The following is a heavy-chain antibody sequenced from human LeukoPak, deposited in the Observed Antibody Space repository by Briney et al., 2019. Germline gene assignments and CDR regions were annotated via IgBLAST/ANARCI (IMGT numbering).Heavy chain of an antibody. CDR2: IKQDGSEQ. CDR3: ARPREKAFDI. J-gene: IGHJ3*02. CDR1: GFTFSSYW. V-gene: IGHV3-7*01. Sequence: GGSLRLSCAASGFTFSSYWMNWVRQAPGKGLEWVANIKQDGSEQYYVDSVKGRFTISRDNARNSLYLQMNSLRAEDTAVYYCARPREKAFDIWGQGTMVTVSS.